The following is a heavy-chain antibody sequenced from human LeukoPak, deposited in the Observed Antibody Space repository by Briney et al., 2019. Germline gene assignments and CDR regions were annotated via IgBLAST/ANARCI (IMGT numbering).Heavy chain of an antibody. V-gene: IGHV4-34*01. CDR2: INHSGST. Sequence: PSETLSLTCAVYGGSFSGYYWSWIRQPPGKGLEWIGEINHSGSTNYNPSLKSRVTISVDTSKNQFSLKLSSVTAADTAVYYCARGGYFYDGSGYLDLDYWGQGILVTVSS. J-gene: IGHJ4*02. CDR3: ARGGYFYDGSGYLDLDY. D-gene: IGHD3-22*01. CDR1: GGSFSGYY.